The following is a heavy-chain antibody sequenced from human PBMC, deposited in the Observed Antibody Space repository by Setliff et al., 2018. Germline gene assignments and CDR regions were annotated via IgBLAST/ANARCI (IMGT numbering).Heavy chain of an antibody. CDR1: GFTFSSYS. Sequence: GESLRLSCAASGFTFSSYSMNWVRQAPGKGLEWVSSISSSSSYIYYADSVKGRFTISRDNAKNSLYLQMNSLRAEDTAVYYCAKENDFWSGYAFDIWGQGTMVTVS. CDR2: ISSSSSYI. D-gene: IGHD3-3*01. CDR3: AKENDFWSGYAFDI. V-gene: IGHV3-21*01. J-gene: IGHJ3*02.